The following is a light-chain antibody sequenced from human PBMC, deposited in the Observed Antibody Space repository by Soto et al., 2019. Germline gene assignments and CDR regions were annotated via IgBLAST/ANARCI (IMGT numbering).Light chain of an antibody. J-gene: IGKJ2*01. CDR3: QRRSNWPPT. V-gene: IGKV3-11*01. CDR1: QSIGTY. Sequence: EIVLTQSPATLSLSPGERATLFCRASQSIGTYLAWYQQQSGQAPRLLIYYASNRATGIPARFSGGGSGTDFILTVSSLEPEDFAVYCCQRRSNWPPTFGQGTNLEI. CDR2: YAS.